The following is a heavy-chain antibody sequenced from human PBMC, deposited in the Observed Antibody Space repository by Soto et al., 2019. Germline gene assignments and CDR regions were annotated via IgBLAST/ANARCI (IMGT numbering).Heavy chain of an antibody. CDR1: GFTFRSYW. Sequence: EVQLVESGGGLVQPGGSLRLSCAASGFTFRSYWMQWVRQAPGKGLVWVSWINSDGSSTSYADSVKGRFTISRDNAKNTLDLQMNSLRAEDTAVYHCASGGSSLNFDSWGQGTLVTVSS. CDR3: ASGGSSLNFDS. V-gene: IGHV3-74*01. J-gene: IGHJ4*02. CDR2: INSDGSST. D-gene: IGHD6-6*01.